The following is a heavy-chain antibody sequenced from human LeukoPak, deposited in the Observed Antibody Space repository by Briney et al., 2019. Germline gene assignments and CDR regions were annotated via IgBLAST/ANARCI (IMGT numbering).Heavy chain of an antibody. D-gene: IGHD6-13*01. V-gene: IGHV3-53*01. CDR3: VRQPYSSNH. CDR1: GFTVSSNY. J-gene: IGHJ4*02. Sequence: GGSLRLSCAASGFTVSSNYMSWVRQAPGKGLEWVSVIYSVGATFYADSVRGRLTISRDTSENTLFLQMNSLRAEDTAVYYCVRQPYSSNHWGQGTLVTVSS. CDR2: IYSVGAT.